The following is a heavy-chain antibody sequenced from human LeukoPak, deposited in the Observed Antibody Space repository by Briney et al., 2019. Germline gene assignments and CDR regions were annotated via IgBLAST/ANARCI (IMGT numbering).Heavy chain of an antibody. CDR2: IIPILGIA. Sequence: ASVKVSCKASGGTFSSYAISWVRQAPGQGLEWMGRIIPILGIANYAQKFQGRVTITADKSTSTAYMELSSLRSEDTAVYYCARDKGFGELLQSDAFDIWGQGTMVTVSS. CDR1: GGTFSSYA. CDR3: ARDKGFGELLQSDAFDI. J-gene: IGHJ3*02. D-gene: IGHD3-10*01. V-gene: IGHV1-69*04.